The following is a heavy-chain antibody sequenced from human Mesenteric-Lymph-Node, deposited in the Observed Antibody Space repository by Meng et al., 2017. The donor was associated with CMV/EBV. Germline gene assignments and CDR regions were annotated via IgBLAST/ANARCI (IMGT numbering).Heavy chain of an antibody. Sequence: TCSVSGASINSAGYYWSWIRQPPGQGLEYIGNIYYSGAIHYNPSLRGRVSISVDTSKNYFSLRLNSVTAADTAVYYCAGGDDQNFDIYWGQGTLVTVSS. CDR3: AGGDDQNFDIY. CDR2: IYYSGAI. V-gene: IGHV4-31*03. D-gene: IGHD2-21*01. J-gene: IGHJ4*02. CDR1: GASINSAGYY.